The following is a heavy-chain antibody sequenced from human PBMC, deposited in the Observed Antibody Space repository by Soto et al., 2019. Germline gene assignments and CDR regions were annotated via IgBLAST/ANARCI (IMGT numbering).Heavy chain of an antibody. V-gene: IGHV1-46*01. CDR1: GYTFTSFY. CDR2: INPNGGST. J-gene: IGHJ4*02. CDR3: AIGLTSGDY. Sequence: QVQLVQSGAEVKNPGASVKVSCKASGYTFTSFYIHWVRQAPGQGLEWMSIINPNGGSTNYAQNLQGRVTLTRDTSTNTVYMELSSLRSEDTAVYYCAIGLTSGDYWGQGTLVTVSS.